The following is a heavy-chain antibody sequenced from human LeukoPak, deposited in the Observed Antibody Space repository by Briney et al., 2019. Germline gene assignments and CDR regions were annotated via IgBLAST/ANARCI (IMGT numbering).Heavy chain of an antibody. Sequence: SETLSLTCTVSGGSISSSGYYWGWLRQPPGKGLEWIASIHYSGSTHYNPSLKSRVTISGDTSKNQFSLKLSSVTAADTAVYYCARLLVFSGPISSSWAYYMDVWGKGTTVTVSS. CDR1: GGSISSSGYY. J-gene: IGHJ6*03. CDR3: ARLLVFSGPISSSWAYYMDV. CDR2: IHYSGST. D-gene: IGHD6-13*01. V-gene: IGHV4-39*07.